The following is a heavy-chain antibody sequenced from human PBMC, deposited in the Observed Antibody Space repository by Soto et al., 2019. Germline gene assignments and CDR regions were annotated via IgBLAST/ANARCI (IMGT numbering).Heavy chain of an antibody. J-gene: IGHJ4*02. CDR3: GRLSRGASGGTF. Sequence: EAQVVESGGDLVQPGGSLALSCAASGFSFNSYWMTWARQVPGRGLEWLAKINQDGSEKNYVDSVRGRFTISRDNAKTSLYPRMDNLRAEDTGVYFCGRLSRGASGGTFWGQGTLVTVSS. CDR2: INQDGSEK. D-gene: IGHD2-15*01. V-gene: IGHV3-7*03. CDR1: GFSFNSYW.